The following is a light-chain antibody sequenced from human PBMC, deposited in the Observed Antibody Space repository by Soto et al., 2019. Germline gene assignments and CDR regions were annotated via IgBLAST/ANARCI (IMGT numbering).Light chain of an antibody. CDR2: EVT. CDR1: NSD. Sequence: QSVLTQPPSASGSPGQSVTISCTGTNSDVSWHQQHPGKAPRLVIYEVTKRPSGVPARFSGSESDNAASLTISGLQAEDEADYYCSSYAGSTNLLFGGGTKVTVL. V-gene: IGLV2-8*01. J-gene: IGLJ2*01. CDR3: SSYAGSTNLL.